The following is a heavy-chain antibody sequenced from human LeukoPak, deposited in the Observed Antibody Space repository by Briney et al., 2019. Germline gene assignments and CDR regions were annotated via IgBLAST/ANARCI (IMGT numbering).Heavy chain of an antibody. J-gene: IGHJ6*03. V-gene: IGHV3-15*01. CDR3: TTLRGLTGTPGWGYYYYYYMDV. CDR2: IKSKTDGGTT. CDR1: GFTFSNAW. D-gene: IGHD1-20*01. Sequence: GGSLRLSCAASGFTFSNAWMSWVRQAPGKGLEWVGRIKSKTDGGTTDYAAPVKGRFTISRDDSKNTLYLQMNSLKTEDTAVYYCTTLRGLTGTPGWGYYYYYYMDVWGKGTTVTASS.